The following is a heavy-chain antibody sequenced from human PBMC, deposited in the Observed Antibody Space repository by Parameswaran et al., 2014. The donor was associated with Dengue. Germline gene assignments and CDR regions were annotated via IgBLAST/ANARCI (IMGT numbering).Heavy chain of an antibody. D-gene: IGHD6-13*01. CDR2: ISSSGSNI. CDR3: ARGRGAAAD. V-gene: IGHV3-11*01. J-gene: IGHJ4*02. Sequence: VRQMPGKGLEWVSYISSSGSNIYYADSVKGRFTISRDNAKNSLYLQMNSLRAEDTAVYYCARGRGAAADWGQGTLVTVSS.